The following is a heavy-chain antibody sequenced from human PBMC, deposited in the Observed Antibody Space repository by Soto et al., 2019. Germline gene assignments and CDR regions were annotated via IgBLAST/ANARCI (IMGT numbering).Heavy chain of an antibody. V-gene: IGHV3-21*01. CDR3: ARDSPSLYIAVAGHRWYYDL. CDR1: GFTFSSYS. J-gene: IGHJ2*01. CDR2: ISSSSSYI. Sequence: EVQLVESGGGLVKPGGSLRLSCAASGFTFSSYSMNWVRQAPGKGLEWVSSISSSSSYIYYADSVKGRFTISRDNAKNSLYLQMNSLRDGDTAVYYCARDSPSLYIAVAGHRWYYDLWGRGTLVTVSS. D-gene: IGHD6-19*01.